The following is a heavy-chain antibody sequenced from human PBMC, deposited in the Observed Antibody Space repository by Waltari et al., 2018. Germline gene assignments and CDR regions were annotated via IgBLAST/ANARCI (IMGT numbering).Heavy chain of an antibody. CDR1: GYTFTSYA. J-gene: IGHJ5*02. D-gene: IGHD3-10*01. V-gene: IGHV1-3*01. CDR3: ARARAGGSGSYYNGNP. Sequence: QVQLVQSGAEVKKPGASVKVSCKASGYTFTSYAMHWVRQAPGQRLEWMGWINAGNGNTKYSQKFQGRVTITRDTSASTAYMELSSLRSEDTAVYYCARARAGGSGSYYNGNPWGQGTLVTVSS. CDR2: INAGNGNT.